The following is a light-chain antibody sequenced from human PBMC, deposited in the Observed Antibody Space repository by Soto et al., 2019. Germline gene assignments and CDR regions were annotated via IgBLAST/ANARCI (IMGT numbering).Light chain of an antibody. J-gene: IGKJ5*01. CDR1: QSVSGSH. CDR3: QQRSNWPPVFT. CDR2: GAS. V-gene: IGKV3-11*01. Sequence: EIVLTQSPGTLSLSPGERVTLSCRASQSVSGSHLAWYQQKPGQAPRLLIYGASNRATGIPARFSGSGSGTDFTLIISSLEPEDSAVYYCQQRSNWPPVFTFGQGTRLEI.